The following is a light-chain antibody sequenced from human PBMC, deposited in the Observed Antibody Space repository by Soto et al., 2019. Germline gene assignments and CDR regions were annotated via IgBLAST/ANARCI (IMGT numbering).Light chain of an antibody. CDR1: QSISNH. CDR3: QQSYNTPLT. CDR2: AAS. V-gene: IGKV1-39*01. J-gene: IGKJ4*01. Sequence: DIQMTQSPSSLSAFVGDKVTITCRASQSISNHLIWYQKKPQEAPKVLIYAASTLHSGVPSRFTGSGTGTDFTLTISSLQPEDFATYYCQQSYNTPLTFGGGTKVEMK.